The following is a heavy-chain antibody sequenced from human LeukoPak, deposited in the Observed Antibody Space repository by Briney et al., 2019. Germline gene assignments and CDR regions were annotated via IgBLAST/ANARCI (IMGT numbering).Heavy chain of an antibody. Sequence: SETLSLTCTVSGYSISSGYYWGWIRQPPGKGLEWIGSGSTYYNPSLKSRVTISVDTSKNQFSLKLSSVTAADTAVYYCARGVDQRGWYRPWGQGTLVTVSS. D-gene: IGHD6-19*01. CDR3: ARGVDQRGWYRP. J-gene: IGHJ5*02. CDR1: GYSISSGYY. V-gene: IGHV4-38-2*02. CDR2: SGST.